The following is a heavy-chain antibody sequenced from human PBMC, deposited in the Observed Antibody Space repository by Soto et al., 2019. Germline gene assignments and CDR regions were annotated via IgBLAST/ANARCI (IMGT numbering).Heavy chain of an antibody. D-gene: IGHD1-7*01. V-gene: IGHV3-48*03. CDR3: ARDRSKELNYFDY. Sequence: PRGSLRLSCAASVFTFSIYEMNWVRQAPGKGLEWVSSISGGGYTIYYADSVKGRFTISRDNARNSLYLQMNSLRAEDTAVYYCARDRSKELNYFDYWGQGTLVTVSS. CDR2: ISGGGYTI. J-gene: IGHJ4*02. CDR1: VFTFSIYE.